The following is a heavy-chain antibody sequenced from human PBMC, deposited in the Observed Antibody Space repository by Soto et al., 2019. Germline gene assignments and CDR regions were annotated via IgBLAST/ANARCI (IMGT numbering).Heavy chain of an antibody. D-gene: IGHD6-19*01. CDR2: ISHGGNT. Sequence: QAQLRESGPGLVKPSETLSLTCTVFSDSIDSSDWWNWVRQSPGRGLEWIGEISHGGNTNYNPSLMSRVTISVDMYKNQFALNVNSVTAADTAIYYCARDTKTASGQWYFDLWGRGTLVTVSS. CDR3: ARDTKTASGQWYFDL. V-gene: IGHV4-4*02. J-gene: IGHJ2*01. CDR1: SDSIDSSDW.